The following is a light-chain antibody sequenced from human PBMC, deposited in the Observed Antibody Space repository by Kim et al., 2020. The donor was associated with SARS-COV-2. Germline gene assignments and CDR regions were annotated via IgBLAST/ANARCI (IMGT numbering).Light chain of an antibody. CDR3: NSRDSSDNHVV. V-gene: IGLV3-19*01. J-gene: IGLJ2*01. CDR1: SLRSYY. Sequence: SSELTQDPAVSVALGQTVRITCQGDSLRSYYASWYQQKPGQAPLLVIYGKNNRPSGIPDRFSGSSSGNTASLTITGAQGEDEADYYCNSRDSSDNHVVFG. CDR2: GKN.